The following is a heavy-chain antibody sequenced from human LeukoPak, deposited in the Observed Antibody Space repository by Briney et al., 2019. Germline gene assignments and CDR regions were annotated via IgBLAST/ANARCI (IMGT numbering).Heavy chain of an antibody. CDR3: ARHNYYFDY. J-gene: IGHJ4*02. V-gene: IGHV4-34*01. CDR1: GYSISSGYY. CDR2: INHSGST. Sequence: SSETLSLTCTVSGYSISSGYYWSWIRQPPGKGLEWIGEINHSGSTNYNPSLKSRVTISVDTSKNQFSLKLSSVTAADTAVYYCARHNYYFDYWGQGTLVTVSS. D-gene: IGHD5-24*01.